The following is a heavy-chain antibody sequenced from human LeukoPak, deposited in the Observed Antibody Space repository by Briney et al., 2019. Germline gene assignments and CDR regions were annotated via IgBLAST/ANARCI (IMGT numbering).Heavy chain of an antibody. J-gene: IGHJ4*02. CDR3: ARRASTERGHSYGLDY. CDR2: ITSSSSYT. V-gene: IGHV3-21*01. CDR1: GFTFSTYN. Sequence: GGSLRLSCAASGFTFSTYNMNWVRQAPGKGLEWVSSITSSSSYTFYADSVKGRFTISRDNARRSLFLQMNSLRAEDTAVYYCARRASTERGHSYGLDYWGQGTLVTVSS. D-gene: IGHD5-18*01.